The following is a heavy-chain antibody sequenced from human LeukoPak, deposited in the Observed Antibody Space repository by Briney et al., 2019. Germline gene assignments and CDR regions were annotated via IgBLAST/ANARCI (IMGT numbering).Heavy chain of an antibody. CDR2: ISSSDNTI. CDR1: GFAFSDYS. CDR3: ARVHRGYSYGRLDY. V-gene: IGHV3-48*02. J-gene: IGHJ4*02. Sequence: PGGTLRLSCAASGFAFSDYSMNWVRQAPGKGLEWVSYISSSDNTIHYADSVKGRFTISRDNAKNSLYLEMNSLRDEDTAVYYCARVHRGYSYGRLDYWGQGTLVTASS. D-gene: IGHD5-18*01.